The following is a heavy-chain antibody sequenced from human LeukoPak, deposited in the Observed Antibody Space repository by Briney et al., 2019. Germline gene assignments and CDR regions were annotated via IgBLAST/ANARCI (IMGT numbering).Heavy chain of an antibody. CDR1: GYTFTNYD. J-gene: IGHJ4*02. V-gene: IGHV1-8*01. D-gene: IGHD2-2*01. Sequence: ASVKVSCKASGYTFTNYDFNWMRQATGQGLEWMGWMNPNSGSTGYAQKLQGRVTMTTDTSTSTAYMELRSLRSDDTAVYYCARGGHRVPATYGDYWGQGTLVTVSS. CDR2: MNPNSGST. CDR3: ARGGHRVPATYGDY.